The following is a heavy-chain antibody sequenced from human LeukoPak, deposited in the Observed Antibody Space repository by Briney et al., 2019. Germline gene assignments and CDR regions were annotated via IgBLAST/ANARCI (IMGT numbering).Heavy chain of an antibody. CDR1: GGSITSGAYS. CDR2: IYQGGST. J-gene: IGHJ5*01. D-gene: IGHD5-18*01. Sequence: SQTLSLTCAVSGGSITSGAYSWTWIRQPPGKGLEWIGNIYQGGSTYYNSSLNSRVTISVDRSKNQFSLKLSSVTAADTAVYYCARGRYSHSYRRFDSWGQGILVTVSS. V-gene: IGHV4-30-2*01. CDR3: ARGRYSHSYRRFDS.